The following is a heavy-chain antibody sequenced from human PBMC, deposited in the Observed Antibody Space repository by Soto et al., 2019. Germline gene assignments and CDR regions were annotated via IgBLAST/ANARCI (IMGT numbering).Heavy chain of an antibody. Sequence: LRLSCAASGFTFSSYAMHWVRQAPGKGLEWVAVISYDGSNKYYADSVKGRFTISRDNSKNTLYLQMNSLRAEDTAVYYCAKARGCSGGSCWLWYWGQGTLVTVSS. CDR2: ISYDGSNK. D-gene: IGHD2-15*01. J-gene: IGHJ4*02. CDR1: GFTFSSYA. CDR3: AKARGCSGGSCWLWY. V-gene: IGHV3-30-3*01.